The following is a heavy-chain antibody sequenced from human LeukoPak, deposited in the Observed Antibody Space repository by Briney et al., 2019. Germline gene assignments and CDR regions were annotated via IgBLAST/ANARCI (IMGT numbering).Heavy chain of an antibody. Sequence: PGGSLRLSCVVSGFDLSDYYMSWIRQAPGKGLEWISYISSSGGNIYFADSVKGRFTMSRDSARGSLYLQMNSLRADDTAIYYRARRRDYFDYWGQGTLVTVSS. CDR2: ISSSGGNI. V-gene: IGHV3-11*01. CDR3: ARRRDYFDY. CDR1: GFDLSDYY. J-gene: IGHJ4*02.